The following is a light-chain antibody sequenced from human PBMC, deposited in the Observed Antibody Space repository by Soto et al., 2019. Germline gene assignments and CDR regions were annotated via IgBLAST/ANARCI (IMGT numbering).Light chain of an antibody. Sequence: DIHMTPSPSSLSASVGDRVTITCRASHPININLVWFQQKPGQAPKSLIYAATNLQSGVPSRFSGSGGGTDCSLTISSLQPEDVATYYCQQYQRYPPSFGGGTKLEIK. CDR1: HPININ. CDR2: AAT. CDR3: QQYQRYPPS. J-gene: IGKJ4*01. V-gene: IGKV1-16*01.